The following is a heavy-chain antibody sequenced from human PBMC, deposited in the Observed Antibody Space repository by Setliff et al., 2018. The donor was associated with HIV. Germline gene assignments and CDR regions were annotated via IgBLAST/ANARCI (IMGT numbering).Heavy chain of an antibody. D-gene: IGHD1-26*01. CDR1: GGSFNTRRTK. CDR2: IFYFGSV. Sequence: SETLSLTCRVSGGSFNTRRTKWGWIRQSPGKGLEWIGSIFYFGSVTYNPSLKSRPLISIDTSKTQFSLKLRSVTAADTAVYYCVRELLGSGGTVPEVNFFDSWGQGTLVTVSS. J-gene: IGHJ5*01. V-gene: IGHV4-39*07. CDR3: VRELLGSGGTVPEVNFFDS.